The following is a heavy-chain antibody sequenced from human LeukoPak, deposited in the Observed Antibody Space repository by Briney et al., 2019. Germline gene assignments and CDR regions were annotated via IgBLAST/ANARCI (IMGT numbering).Heavy chain of an antibody. V-gene: IGHV4-59*01. CDR2: IYHSGST. Sequence: PSETLSLTCTVSSGSISSYYWSWIRQPPGKGLGWIGYIYHSGSTKYNPSLKSRVTMSVDTSKNQFSLKLSSVTAADTAEYYCARHIVVPAAVKGYYYYYGMDVWGQGTTVTVSS. J-gene: IGHJ6*02. D-gene: IGHD2-2*01. CDR1: SGSISSYY. CDR3: ARHIVVPAAVKGYYYYYGMDV.